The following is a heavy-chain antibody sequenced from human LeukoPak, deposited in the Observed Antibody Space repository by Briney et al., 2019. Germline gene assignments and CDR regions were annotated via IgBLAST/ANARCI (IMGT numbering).Heavy chain of an antibody. CDR1: GGSISSSSYY. Sequence: SETLSLTCTVSGGSISSSSYYWGWIRQPPGKGLEWIGSIYYSGSTYYNPSLKSRVTISVDTSKNQFSLKLSSVTAADTAVYYCARDDAGYSSSSWIDWGQGTLVTVSS. V-gene: IGHV4-39*07. D-gene: IGHD6-6*01. CDR3: ARDDAGYSSSSWID. J-gene: IGHJ4*02. CDR2: IYYSGST.